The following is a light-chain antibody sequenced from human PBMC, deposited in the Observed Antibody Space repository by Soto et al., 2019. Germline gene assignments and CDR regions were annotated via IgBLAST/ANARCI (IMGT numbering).Light chain of an antibody. CDR1: QSVSSNY. Sequence: EIVLTQSPGTLSLSPGERATLSCRASQSVSSNYLAWYQHKPGQGPRLLIYAASSRATGIPDRFSGSGSGTAFTLTISRLEPEVFALYYCQKYGSAFTFGPGTKVDIK. V-gene: IGKV3-20*01. CDR2: AAS. CDR3: QKYGSAFT. J-gene: IGKJ3*01.